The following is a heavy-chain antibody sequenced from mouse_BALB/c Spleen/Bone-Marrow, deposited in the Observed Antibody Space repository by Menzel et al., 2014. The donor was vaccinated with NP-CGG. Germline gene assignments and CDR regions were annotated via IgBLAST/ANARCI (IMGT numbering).Heavy chain of an antibody. V-gene: IGHV1-82*01. J-gene: IGHJ4*01. CDR2: IYPGDGDT. CDR1: GYAFSNSW. D-gene: IGHD2-3*01. Sequence: VHLVESGPELVKPGASVRISCKASGYAFSNSWMNWVKQRPGQGLEWIGRIYPGDGDTYYNGKFKGKATLTADKSSSTAYMQLSSLTSVDFAVYFCARSDGYRALDYWGQGTSVTVSS. CDR3: ARSDGYRALDY.